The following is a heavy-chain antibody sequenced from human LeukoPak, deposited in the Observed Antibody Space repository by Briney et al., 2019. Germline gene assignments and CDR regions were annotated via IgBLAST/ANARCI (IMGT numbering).Heavy chain of an antibody. Sequence: ASVKVSCKTSGYTFTDYDINWVRQAPGQGLEWMGYIHPSSGYRESAQKFQGRVTITRNVSTGTAYMELSSLTSEDTAVYYCARVTSGVGYNWFDPWGQGTLITVSS. CDR2: IHPSSGYR. J-gene: IGHJ5*02. CDR3: ARVTSGVGYNWFDP. V-gene: IGHV1-8*01. D-gene: IGHD3-3*01. CDR1: GYTFTDYD.